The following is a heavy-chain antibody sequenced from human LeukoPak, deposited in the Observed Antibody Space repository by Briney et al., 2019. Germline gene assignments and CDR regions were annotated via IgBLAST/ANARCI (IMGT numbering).Heavy chain of an antibody. CDR1: GFTITNHW. J-gene: IGHJ4*02. D-gene: IGHD6-19*01. V-gene: IGHV3-74*01. Sequence: GGSLRLSCAASGFTITNHWMHWVRQAPGKGLVWVSRLSSDGRRTDYAASVKGRFTISRDNAKNTLFLQMNSLRAEDTALYYCAKDIWRVAVAGSFDYWGQGTLVTVSS. CDR3: AKDIWRVAVAGSFDY. CDR2: LSSDGRRT.